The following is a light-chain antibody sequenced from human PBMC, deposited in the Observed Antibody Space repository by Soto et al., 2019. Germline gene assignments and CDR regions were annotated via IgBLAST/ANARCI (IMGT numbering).Light chain of an antibody. Sequence: IVMTQSPATLSVSPGERATLSCRASQSISSNLAWYQQKPGQAPRLLIYDASTRATGIPARFSGGGSGTDFTLTISSLEPEDFAVYYCQQRSNWPSDFGQGTRLEIK. CDR3: QQRSNWPSD. CDR1: QSISSN. J-gene: IGKJ5*01. CDR2: DAS. V-gene: IGKV3-11*01.